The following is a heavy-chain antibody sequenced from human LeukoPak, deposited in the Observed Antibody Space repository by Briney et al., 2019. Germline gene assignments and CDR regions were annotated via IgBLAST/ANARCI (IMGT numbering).Heavy chain of an antibody. J-gene: IGHJ5*02. CDR1: GGSFSGYY. CDR3: ARRPEAILTGYRNWFDP. Sequence: KSSETLSLTCAVYGGSFSGYYWSWIRQPPGKGLEWIGEINQSGSTNYNPSLKSRVTISVDTSKNQFSLKLSSVTAADTAVYYCARRPEAILTGYRNWFDPWGQGTLVTVSS. CDR2: INQSGST. V-gene: IGHV4-34*01. D-gene: IGHD3-9*01.